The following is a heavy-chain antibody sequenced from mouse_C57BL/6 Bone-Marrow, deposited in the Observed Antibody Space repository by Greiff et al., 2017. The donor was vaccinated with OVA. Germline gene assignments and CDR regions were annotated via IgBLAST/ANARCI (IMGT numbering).Heavy chain of an antibody. J-gene: IGHJ2*01. CDR3: ARHYYGSSYY. CDR1: GFTFSSYG. V-gene: IGHV5-6*01. Sequence: EVKVVESGGDLVKPGGSLKLSCAASGFTFSSYGMSWVRQTPDKRLEWVATISSGGSYTYYPDSVKGRFTISRDNAKNTLYLQTSSLKSEDTAMYYCARHYYGSSYYWGQGTTLTVSS. D-gene: IGHD1-1*01. CDR2: ISSGGSYT.